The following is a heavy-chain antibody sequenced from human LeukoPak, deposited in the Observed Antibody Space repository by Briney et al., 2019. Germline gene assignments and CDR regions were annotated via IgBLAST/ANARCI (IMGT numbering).Heavy chain of an antibody. J-gene: IGHJ4*02. CDR2: IYYSGST. CDR1: GGSISSYF. D-gene: IGHD6-19*01. Sequence: SETLSLTCTVSGGSISSYFWSWIRQPPGKGLEWIGYIYYSGSTNYNPSPKSRVTISVDTSKNQFSLKLSSVTAADTAVYYCARGAGPFDYWGQGTLVTVSS. V-gene: IGHV4-59*01. CDR3: ARGAGPFDY.